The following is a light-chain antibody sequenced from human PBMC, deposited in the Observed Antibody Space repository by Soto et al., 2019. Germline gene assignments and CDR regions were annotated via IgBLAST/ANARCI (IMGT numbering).Light chain of an antibody. Sequence: QLVLTQSPSASGTPGQTIAISCSGGSSNIGSHTVNWYQQLPGTAPRLLIYSNTQRPSGVPDRFSGSKSGTSASLAISGLQSEYEGDYYCAAWDDSLNGVVFGGGTKVTVL. CDR2: SNT. CDR3: AAWDDSLNGVV. J-gene: IGLJ2*01. V-gene: IGLV1-44*01. CDR1: SSNIGSHT.